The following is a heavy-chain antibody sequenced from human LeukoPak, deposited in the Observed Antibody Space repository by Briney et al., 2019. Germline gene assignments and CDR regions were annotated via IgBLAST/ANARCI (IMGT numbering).Heavy chain of an antibody. CDR2: IWYDGSNK. CDR1: GFTFSSHG. Sequence: PGGSLRLSCAASGFTFSSHGMHWVRKAPGKGLEWVAVIWYDGSNKYYADSVKDRFTISRDNSKNTLYLQMNSLRAEDTAVYYCAKAFVGGSCYSWGQGTLVTVSS. CDR3: AKAFVGGSCYS. V-gene: IGHV3-33*06. D-gene: IGHD2-15*01. J-gene: IGHJ4*02.